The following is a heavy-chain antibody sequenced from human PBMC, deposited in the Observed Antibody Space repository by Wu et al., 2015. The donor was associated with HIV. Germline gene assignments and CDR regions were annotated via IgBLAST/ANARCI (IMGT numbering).Heavy chain of an antibody. D-gene: IGHD6-6*01. CDR2: FDPEDGET. Sequence: QVPSWYSRGAEVKKPGASVKVSCKVSGYTLTELSMHWVRQAPGKGLEWMGGFDPEDGETIYAQKFQGRVTMTEDTSTDTAYMELSSLRSEDTAVYYCATSPIAARYYYYYYMDVWGKGTTVTVSS. CDR3: ATSPIAARYYYYYYMDV. V-gene: IGHV1-24*01. CDR1: GYTLTELS. J-gene: IGHJ6*03.